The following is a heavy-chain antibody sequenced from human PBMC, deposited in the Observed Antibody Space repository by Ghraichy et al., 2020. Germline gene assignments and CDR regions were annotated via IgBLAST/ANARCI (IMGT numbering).Heavy chain of an antibody. Sequence: GESLNISCAASGFTFSSYWMHWVRQAPGKGLVWVSRITSDGSSTTYADSVKGRFTISRDNAKNTLYLQMNSLRAEDTAVYYCARDPAGGTFWSGWETFNYYYYGMDVWGQGTTVTVSS. V-gene: IGHV3-74*01. CDR3: ARDPAGGTFWSGWETFNYYYYGMDV. J-gene: IGHJ6*02. CDR1: GFTFSSYW. D-gene: IGHD3-3*01. CDR2: ITSDGSST.